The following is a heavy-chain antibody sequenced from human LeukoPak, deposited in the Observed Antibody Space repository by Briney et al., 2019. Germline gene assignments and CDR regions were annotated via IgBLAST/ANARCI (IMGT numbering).Heavy chain of an antibody. CDR1: GFTFSSYA. CDR3: AKDATASPYFHWFDN. CDR2: ISSGDGT. Sequence: GGSLRLSCAASGFTFSSYAMNWVRQAPGKGLEWVAGISSGDGTFHAESVKGRFTISRDKSKDTLYLQMNSLRAEDTAVYYCAKDATASPYFHWFDNWGQGTQVIVSS. V-gene: IGHV3-23*01. D-gene: IGHD3-9*01. J-gene: IGHJ4*02.